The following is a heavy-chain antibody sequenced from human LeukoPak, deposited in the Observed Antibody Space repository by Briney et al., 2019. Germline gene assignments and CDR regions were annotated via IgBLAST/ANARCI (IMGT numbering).Heavy chain of an antibody. Sequence: ASVKVSCKASGYTFTSYGISWVRQAPGQGLEWMGWISAYNGNTNYAQKLQGRVTMTTDTSTSTAYMELRSLRSDDTAVYYCAITPYYYDSGAGAFDIWGQGTMVTVSS. CDR3: AITPYYYDSGAGAFDI. CDR1: GYTFTSYG. J-gene: IGHJ3*02. CDR2: ISAYNGNT. D-gene: IGHD3-22*01. V-gene: IGHV1-18*01.